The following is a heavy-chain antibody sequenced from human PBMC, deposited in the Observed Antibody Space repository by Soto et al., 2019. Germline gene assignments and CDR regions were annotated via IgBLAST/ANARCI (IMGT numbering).Heavy chain of an antibody. J-gene: IGHJ6*02. Sequence: QVQLVQSGAEVKKPGASVKVSCKASGYTFTSYDINWVRQATGQGLEWMGWMNPNSGNTGYAQKFQGRVTMTRNTSISTAYMELSSLRSEDTAVYYCARPTRYDFWSGYYPHYYGMDVWGQGTTVTVS. CDR1: GYTFTSYD. D-gene: IGHD3-3*01. V-gene: IGHV1-8*01. CDR2: MNPNSGNT. CDR3: ARPTRYDFWSGYYPHYYGMDV.